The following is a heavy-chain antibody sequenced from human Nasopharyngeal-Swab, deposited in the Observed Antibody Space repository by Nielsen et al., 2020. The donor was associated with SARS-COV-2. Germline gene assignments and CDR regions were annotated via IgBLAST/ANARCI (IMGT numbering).Heavy chain of an antibody. Sequence: AGSLRLSCAASGFTFSSYAMNWVRQAPGKGLEWVSSISSSGSTITYADSVRGRLTISRDNSKNTLYLQMNSLRAEDTALYYCAKVQRLSVTTVSRYFYYDMDVWGQGTTVTVSS. J-gene: IGHJ6*02. D-gene: IGHD4-17*01. V-gene: IGHV3-23*01. CDR1: GFTFSSYA. CDR2: ISSSGSTI. CDR3: AKVQRLSVTTVSRYFYYDMDV.